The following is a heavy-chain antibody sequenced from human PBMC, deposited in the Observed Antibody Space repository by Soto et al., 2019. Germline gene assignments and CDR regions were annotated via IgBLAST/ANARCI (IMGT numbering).Heavy chain of an antibody. CDR3: ARGTLGCSGGSCYRPIDY. CDR1: GGSISSGGYY. V-gene: IGHV4-31*03. CDR2: IYYSGST. J-gene: IGHJ4*02. D-gene: IGHD2-15*01. Sequence: PSETLSLTCTVSGGSISSGGYYWSWIRQHPGKGLEWIGYIYYSGSTYYNPSLKSRVTISVDTSKNQFSLKLSSVTAADTAVYYCARGTLGCSGGSCYRPIDYWGQGTLVTVSS.